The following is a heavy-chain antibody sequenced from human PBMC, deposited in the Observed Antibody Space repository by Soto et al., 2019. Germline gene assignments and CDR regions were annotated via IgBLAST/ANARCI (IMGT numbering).Heavy chain of an antibody. CDR1: GASISSRTW. CDR3: ARGFGELLIRGFAP. J-gene: IGHJ5*02. V-gene: IGHV4-4*02. CDR2: IYHSGTT. Sequence: QVQLQESGPGLVKPSGTLSLTCAVSGASISSRTWWSWVRQPQGKGLEWIGDIYHSGTTNYNPSLKSRVTISVDMSKNQFSVNLTSLTAADTAVYYCARGFGELLIRGFAPGGQGTLVTVTS. D-gene: IGHD3-10*01.